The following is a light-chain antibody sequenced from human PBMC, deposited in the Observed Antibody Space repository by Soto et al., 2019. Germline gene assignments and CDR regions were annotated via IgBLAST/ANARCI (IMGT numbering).Light chain of an antibody. Sequence: DIVMTQSPDSLAVSLGERATINCKSSQSILYSSNNKNYLAWYQQKPGQRPKLLIYWTSTRESGVPDRFNGSGSGTDFTLTISSLQAEDVAVYYCQQYYSTPTFGQGTKVEIK. J-gene: IGKJ1*01. CDR1: QSILYSSNNKNY. CDR2: WTS. V-gene: IGKV4-1*01. CDR3: QQYYSTPT.